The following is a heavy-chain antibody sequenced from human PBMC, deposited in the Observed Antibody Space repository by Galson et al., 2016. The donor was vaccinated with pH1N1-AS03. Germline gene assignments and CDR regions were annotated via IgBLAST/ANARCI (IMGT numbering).Heavy chain of an antibody. CDR1: GFSFSSHW. CDR2: IKQDGSEQ. V-gene: IGHV3-7*01. D-gene: IGHD5-12*01. Sequence: SLRLSCAASGFSFSSHWMRWVRQAPGKGLECVANIKQDGSEQYYVDSVKGRFTISRDNAKNSLYLQMNSLRADDAAVYYCARDSGYGGTFDNWGQGALVTVSS. CDR3: ARDSGYGGTFDN. J-gene: IGHJ4*02.